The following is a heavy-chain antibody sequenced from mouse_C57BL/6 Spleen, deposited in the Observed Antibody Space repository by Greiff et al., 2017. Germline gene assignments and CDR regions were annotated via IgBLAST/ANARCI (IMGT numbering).Heavy chain of an antibody. CDR1: GYTFTSYW. D-gene: IGHD1-1*01. V-gene: IGHV1-64*01. J-gene: IGHJ1*03. CDR2: IHPNSGST. CDR3: ARSLYYYGSTYWYFDV. Sequence: QVQLQQPGAELVKPGASVKLSCKASGYTFTSYWMHWVKQRPGQGLEWIGMIHPNSGSTNYNEKFKRKATLTVDKSSSTAYMQLSSLTSEDSAVYYCARSLYYYGSTYWYFDVWGTGTTVTVSS.